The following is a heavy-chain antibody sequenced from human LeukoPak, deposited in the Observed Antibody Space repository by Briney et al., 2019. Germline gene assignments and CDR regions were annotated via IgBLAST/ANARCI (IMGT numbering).Heavy chain of an antibody. CDR2: IYYSGNT. Sequence: SETLSLTCTVSGGSISSSYSYWGWIRQPPGKGLEWIGNIYYSGNTYYSPSLTSRVTLSVDTSENQFSLKLSSVTAADTAVYYCARAHSIAAYYYGVDVWGQGTTVTVSS. CDR1: GGSISSSYSY. V-gene: IGHV4-39*07. J-gene: IGHJ6*02. D-gene: IGHD2/OR15-2a*01. CDR3: ARAHSIAAYYYGVDV.